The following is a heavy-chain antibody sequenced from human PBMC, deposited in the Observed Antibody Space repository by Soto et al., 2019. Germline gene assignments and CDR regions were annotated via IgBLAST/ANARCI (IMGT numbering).Heavy chain of an antibody. V-gene: IGHV4-30-4*01. J-gene: IGHJ5*02. D-gene: IGHD6-6*01. CDR3: ARERPDGARLDP. Sequence: QVQLQESGPGLVKPSQTLSLTCTVSGGSISSGDYYWSWIRQPPGKGLEWIGYIYHSGSTYYNPSLKSRVTISVNTSKNQFSLKLRSVTAADTAVYYCARERPDGARLDPWGQGTLVTVSS. CDR1: GGSISSGDYY. CDR2: IYHSGST.